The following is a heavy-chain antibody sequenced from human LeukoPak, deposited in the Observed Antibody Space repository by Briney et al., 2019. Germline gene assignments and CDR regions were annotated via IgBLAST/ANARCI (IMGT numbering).Heavy chain of an antibody. J-gene: IGHJ4*02. CDR3: AKEGDIVVVIAGDYFDY. D-gene: IGHD2-21*01. CDR2: IDDTSTYT. CDR1: GFTFSTYA. V-gene: IGHV3-23*01. Sequence: GGSLRLSCAVSGFTFSTYALSWVRQAPGEGLEWVSSIDDTSTYTYYADSVKGRFTISRDNSKNTLYLQMNSLRAEDTAVYYCAKEGDIVVVIAGDYFDYWGQGTLVTVSS.